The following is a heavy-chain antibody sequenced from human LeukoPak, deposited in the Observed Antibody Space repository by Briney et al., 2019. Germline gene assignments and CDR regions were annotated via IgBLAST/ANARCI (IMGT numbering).Heavy chain of an antibody. V-gene: IGHV3-30-3*01. J-gene: IGHJ4*02. CDR1: GFTFSSYA. D-gene: IGHD6-6*01. CDR2: ISYDGSNK. Sequence: GGSLRLSCAASGFTFSSYAMHWVRQGPGKGLEWVAVISYDGSNKYYADSVKGRFTISRDNSKNTLYLQMNSLRAEDTAVYYCAREDPGIAARPGLDYWGQGTLVTVSS. CDR3: AREDPGIAARPGLDY.